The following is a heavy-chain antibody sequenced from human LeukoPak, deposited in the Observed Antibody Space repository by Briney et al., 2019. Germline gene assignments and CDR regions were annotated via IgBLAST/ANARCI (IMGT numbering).Heavy chain of an antibody. D-gene: IGHD3-10*01. CDR2: ISGSGGST. J-gene: IGHJ3*02. CDR3: ATNYYGSGPGAFDI. V-gene: IGHV3-23*01. Sequence: SGGSLRLSCAASGFTFSSYAMSWVRQAPGKGLEWVSVISGSGGSTYYADSVKGRFTISRDNSKNTLYLQMNSLRAEDTAVYYCATNYYGSGPGAFDIWGQGTMVTVSS. CDR1: GFTFSSYA.